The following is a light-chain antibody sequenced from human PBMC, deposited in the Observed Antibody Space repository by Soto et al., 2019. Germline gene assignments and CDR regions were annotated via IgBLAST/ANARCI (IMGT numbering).Light chain of an antibody. CDR3: VEDYNLPKT. J-gene: IGKJ4*01. CDR2: GAS. Sequence: EIVMTQSPATLSLSPGERATLSCRASQSFSSSFLSWYQQKPGQAPRLLIYGASTRATGVPARFSGSGSGTGFTLTNSSPQHEEFAVYYCVEDYNLPKTFGGGTRLEIK. CDR1: QSFSSSF. V-gene: IGKV3D-7*01.